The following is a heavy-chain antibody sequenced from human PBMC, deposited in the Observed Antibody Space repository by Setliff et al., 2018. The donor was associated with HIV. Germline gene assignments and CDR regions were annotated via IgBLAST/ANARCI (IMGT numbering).Heavy chain of an antibody. V-gene: IGHV1-3*01. Sequence: ASVKVSCKASGYTFTNYAIHWVRQAPGQGLEWMGWIDAANGKTHSSQRFQGRVSLTWDRSANTSSLDLSSLRSQDSALYFCARGSSDWFQYFQHWGQGTLVTVSS. J-gene: IGHJ1*01. CDR2: IDAANGKT. D-gene: IGHD3-9*01. CDR3: ARGSSDWFQYFQH. CDR1: GYTFTNYA.